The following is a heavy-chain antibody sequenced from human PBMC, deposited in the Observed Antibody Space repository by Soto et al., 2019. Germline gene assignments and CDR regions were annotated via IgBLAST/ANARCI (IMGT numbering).Heavy chain of an antibody. CDR2: ISYDGSNK. CDR3: ARGSYLSPFDY. CDR1: GFTFSSYA. V-gene: IGHV3-30-3*01. Sequence: LRLSCAASGFTFSSYAMHWVRQAPGKGLEWVAVISYDGSNKYYADSVKGRFTISRDNSKNTLYLQMNSLRAEDTAVYYCARGSYLSPFDYWGQGTLVTVSS. D-gene: IGHD1-26*01. J-gene: IGHJ4*02.